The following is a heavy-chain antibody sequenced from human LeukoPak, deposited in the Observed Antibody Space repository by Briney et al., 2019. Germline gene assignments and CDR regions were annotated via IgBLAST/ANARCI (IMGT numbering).Heavy chain of an antibody. V-gene: IGHV4-59*01. CDR2: IYYTGST. J-gene: IGHJ4*02. CDR1: GGSISSYY. CDR3: AKSSGYYYPIDY. D-gene: IGHD3-22*01. Sequence: PSETLSLTCTVSGGSISSYYWSWVRQPPGKGLEWIGYIYYTGSTNYNPSPKSRVTISGDTSKNQFSLKLSSVTAADTAVYYCAKSSGYYYPIDYWGQGTLVTVSS.